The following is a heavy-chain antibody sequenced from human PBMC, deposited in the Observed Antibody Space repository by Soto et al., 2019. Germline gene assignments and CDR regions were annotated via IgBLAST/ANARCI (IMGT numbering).Heavy chain of an antibody. D-gene: IGHD6-19*01. V-gene: IGHV3-23*01. CDR2: ISGSGGTT. CDR3: AKGARSSGWY. J-gene: IGHJ4*02. Sequence: EVQLLESGGGLVQPGGSLRLSCAASGFTFSSYAMSWVRQAPGKGLEWVSAISGSGGTTYYTDSVKGRFTISRDKSKNTLYLQMNSLRTEDTAVYYCAKGARSSGWYWGQGTLVTVSS. CDR1: GFTFSSYA.